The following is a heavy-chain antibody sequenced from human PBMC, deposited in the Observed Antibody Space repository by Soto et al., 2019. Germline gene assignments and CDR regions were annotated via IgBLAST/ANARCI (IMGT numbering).Heavy chain of an antibody. V-gene: IGHV4-34*01. Sequence: SETLSLTCAVYGGSFSGYYWSWIRQPPGKGLEWIGEINHSGSTKYNPSLKNRVTISLDKSNNQFSLNLKSVTAADTAVYYCANFNWYFDLWGRGTLVTVSS. J-gene: IGHJ2*01. CDR3: ANFNWYFDL. CDR1: GGSFSGYY. CDR2: INHSGST.